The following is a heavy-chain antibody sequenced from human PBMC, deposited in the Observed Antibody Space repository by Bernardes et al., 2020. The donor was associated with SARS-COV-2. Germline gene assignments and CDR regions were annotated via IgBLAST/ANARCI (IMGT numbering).Heavy chain of an antibody. Sequence: SETLSLTCTVSGGSISNSKYYWGWLLQSPGKGLEWIGSIYSSGTTYKNPSLQSRVTKSVDTSMNQFSLRLTSVTAADTAVYYCVGSSCGRDCYIGGLRSWDYGMDVWGQGITITVSS. D-gene: IGHD2-21*02. CDR1: GGSISNSKYY. CDR3: VGSSCGRDCYIGGLRSWDYGMDV. J-gene: IGHJ6*02. V-gene: IGHV4-39*01. CDR2: IYSSGTT.